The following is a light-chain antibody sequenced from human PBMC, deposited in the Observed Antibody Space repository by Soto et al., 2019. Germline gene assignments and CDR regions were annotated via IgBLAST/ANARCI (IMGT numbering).Light chain of an antibody. CDR2: VAS. V-gene: IGKV3-20*01. CDR1: PSVSSSY. CDR3: QQYGSSPPWT. Sequence: EIVLTQSPGTLSLSPGERATLSCRASPSVSSSYLAWYQQKPGQAPRLLIYVASSRATGIPDRFSGSGSGTDFTLTISRLEPEDFAVYYCQQYGSSPPWTVGQGTKVEIK. J-gene: IGKJ1*01.